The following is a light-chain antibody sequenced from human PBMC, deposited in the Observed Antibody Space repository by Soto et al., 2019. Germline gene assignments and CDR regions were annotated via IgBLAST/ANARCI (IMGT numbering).Light chain of an antibody. V-gene: IGKV1-9*01. J-gene: IGKJ5*01. CDR1: QGMSSY. CDR2: AAS. CDR3: QQLNSYPIT. Sequence: IQLTQSPSSLSASVGDRVTITCRASQGMSSYLAWYQQKPGKAPKLLIYYAASTLQSGVPARFGGSGSGTDFILTISSLQPEDSATYYCQQLNSYPITFGQGTRLEIK.